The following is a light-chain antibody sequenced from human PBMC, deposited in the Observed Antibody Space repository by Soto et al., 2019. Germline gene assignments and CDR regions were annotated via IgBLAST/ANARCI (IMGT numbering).Light chain of an antibody. V-gene: IGKV3-20*01. J-gene: IGKJ1*01. CDR1: QRISISY. Sequence: EIVLTQSPGTLSVSPGEGATLSCRASQRISISYLAWYQQKPGQAPRLLIYGSSTRATGIPDRFSGSGSETDFTLTISRLEPEDFAGYYCQQYGGSPWTFGQGTKVEIK. CDR2: GSS. CDR3: QQYGGSPWT.